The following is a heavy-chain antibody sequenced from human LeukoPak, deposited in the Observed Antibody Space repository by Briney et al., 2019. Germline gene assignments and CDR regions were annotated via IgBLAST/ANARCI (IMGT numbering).Heavy chain of an antibody. V-gene: IGHV3-48*03. J-gene: IGHJ4*02. D-gene: IGHD6-19*01. CDR1: GFTFSSYE. Sequence: SGGSLRLSCAASGFTFSSYEMNWVRQAPGKGLEWVSYISSSGSTIYYADSVKGRFAISRDNAKNSLDLQMNSLRAEDTAVYYCARGTYSSGWYPPPMDYFDYWGQGTLVTVSS. CDR2: ISSSGSTI. CDR3: ARGTYSSGWYPPPMDYFDY.